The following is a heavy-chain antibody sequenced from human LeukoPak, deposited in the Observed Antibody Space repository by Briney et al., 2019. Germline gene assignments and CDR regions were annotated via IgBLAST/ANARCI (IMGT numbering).Heavy chain of an antibody. Sequence: SETLSLTCTVSGGSISSYYWSWIRQPAGKGLEWIGRIYTSGSTNYNPSLKSRVTMSVDTSKNQFSLKLSSVTAADTAVYYCAGEGGYCSSTSCHYNWFDPWGQGTLVTVSS. D-gene: IGHD2-2*01. CDR3: AGEGGYCSSTSCHYNWFDP. V-gene: IGHV4-4*07. CDR2: IYTSGST. CDR1: GGSISSYY. J-gene: IGHJ5*02.